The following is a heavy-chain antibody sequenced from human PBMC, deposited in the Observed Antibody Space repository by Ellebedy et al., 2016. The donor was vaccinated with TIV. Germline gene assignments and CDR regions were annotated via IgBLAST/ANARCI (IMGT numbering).Heavy chain of an antibody. CDR2: ISAYNGDT. D-gene: IGHD2/OR15-2a*01. Sequence: ASVKVSCKASGYTFSSYDISWVRQAPGQGLEWMGWISAYNGDTNYAQKFQGRVTITTDTFASTAYLDLRSLRSDDTAVYYCARGFYEKFDPWGQGTLVTVSS. CDR3: ARGFYEKFDP. V-gene: IGHV1-18*04. J-gene: IGHJ5*02. CDR1: GYTFSSYD.